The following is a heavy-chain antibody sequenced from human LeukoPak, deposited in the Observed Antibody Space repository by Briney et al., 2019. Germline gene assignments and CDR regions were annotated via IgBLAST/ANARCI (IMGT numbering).Heavy chain of an antibody. CDR2: IYGGGGT. CDR3: ARGNPLEDYFDY. Sequence: GGSLRLSCAASGFTVSSNYTSWVRQAPGKGLEWVSVIYGGGGTYYADSVKGRFTISRDNSKNTLYLQMNSLRAEDTAVYYCARGNPLEDYFDYWGQGTLVTVSS. D-gene: IGHD5-24*01. V-gene: IGHV3-53*01. CDR1: GFTVSSNY. J-gene: IGHJ4*02.